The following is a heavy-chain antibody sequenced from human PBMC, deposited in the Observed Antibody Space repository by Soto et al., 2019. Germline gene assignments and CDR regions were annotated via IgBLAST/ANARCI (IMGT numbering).Heavy chain of an antibody. CDR3: ARAFSGSYPNFDY. Sequence: GGSLRLSCLASGFIFRSYAMHWVRQAPGKGLEWVAVITYDGANGYYADSVRGRFAISRDNSKSTLFLQMNSLRPEDTAVYYCARAFSGSYPNFDYWGQGTLVT. J-gene: IGHJ4*02. CDR1: GFIFRSYA. V-gene: IGHV3-30*09. CDR2: ITYDGANG. D-gene: IGHD1-26*01.